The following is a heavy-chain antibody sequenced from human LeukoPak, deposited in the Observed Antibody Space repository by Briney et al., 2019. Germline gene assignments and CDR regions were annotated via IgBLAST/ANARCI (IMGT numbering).Heavy chain of an antibody. CDR1: GGSISNVGYY. V-gene: IGHV4-31*03. Sequence: PSETLSLTCTVSGGSISNVGYYWSWIRQHPGKGLEGIGYIYYSGSTYYNPSLNSRVTISVDTFENQFSLKLGSVTAADTAVYYCARVDGDYGDYYYCMDVWGKGTTVTVSS. CDR2: IYYSGST. CDR3: ARVDGDYGDYYYCMDV. J-gene: IGHJ6*03. D-gene: IGHD4-17*01.